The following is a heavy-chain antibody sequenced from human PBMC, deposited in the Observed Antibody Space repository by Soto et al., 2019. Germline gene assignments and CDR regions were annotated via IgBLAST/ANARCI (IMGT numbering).Heavy chain of an antibody. CDR3: ARDITPEDGYYYYYYGMDV. CDR2: IYTSGST. J-gene: IGHJ6*02. D-gene: IGHD3-10*01. CDR1: GGSISSYY. Sequence: TLSLTCTVSGGSISSYYWSWIRQPAGKGLEWIGRIYTSGSTNYNPSLKSRVTMSVDTSKNQFSLKLSSVTAADTAVYYCARDITPEDGYYYYYYGMDVRGQGTTVTVSS. V-gene: IGHV4-4*07.